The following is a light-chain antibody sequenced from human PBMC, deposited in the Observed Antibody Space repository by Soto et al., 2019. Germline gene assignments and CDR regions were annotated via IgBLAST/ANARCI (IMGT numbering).Light chain of an antibody. V-gene: IGLV2-14*03. J-gene: IGLJ2*01. CDR2: DVS. Sequence: ALTQPASVSGSPGQSITISCTGSSSDVGGYNYVSWYQQHHPGKAPKLMIYDVSNRPSGVSNRFSGSKSGNTASLTISGLQAEDEADYYCSSYTTSSTVVFGGGTKLTVL. CDR1: SSDVGGYNY. CDR3: SSYTTSSTVV.